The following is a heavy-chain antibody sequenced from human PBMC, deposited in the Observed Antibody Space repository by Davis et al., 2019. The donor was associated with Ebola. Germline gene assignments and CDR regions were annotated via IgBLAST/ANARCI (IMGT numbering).Heavy chain of an antibody. J-gene: IGHJ4*02. Sequence: GESLKISCAASGFTFSSYGMHWVRQAPGKGLEWVAVIWYDGSNKYYADSVKGRFTISRDNSKNSLYLQMSSLRVEDTAVYFCVTGANPCDFWGQGTLVTVSS. CDR2: IWYDGSNK. CDR1: GFTFSSYG. D-gene: IGHD4/OR15-4a*01. V-gene: IGHV3-33*01. CDR3: VTGANPCDF.